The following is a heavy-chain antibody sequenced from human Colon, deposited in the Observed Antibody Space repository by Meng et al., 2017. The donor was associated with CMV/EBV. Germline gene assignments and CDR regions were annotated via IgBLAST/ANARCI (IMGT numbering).Heavy chain of an antibody. CDR3: ARDYGGNSDYYYYGMDV. D-gene: IGHD4-23*01. Sequence: ASVKVSCKASGYTFTGYYMHWVRQAPGQGLEWMGWINPNSGGTNYAQKFQGRVTMTRDTSISTAYMELSRLRSDDTAVYYCARDYGGNSDYYYYGMDVWGQGTTATVSS. CDR2: INPNSGGT. V-gene: IGHV1-2*02. J-gene: IGHJ6*02. CDR1: GYTFTGYY.